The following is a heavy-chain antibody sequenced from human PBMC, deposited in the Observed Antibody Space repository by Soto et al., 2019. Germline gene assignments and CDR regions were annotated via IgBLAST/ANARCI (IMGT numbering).Heavy chain of an antibody. J-gene: IGHJ4*02. CDR3: VKGRLDLAYFDL. D-gene: IGHD2-21*01. CDR1: GFSFSTYA. CDR2: ISGNSGST. V-gene: IGHV3-23*01. Sequence: EVQLLESGGGLVQPGGSLRLSCAASGFSFSTYAMSWVRQAPGKGLEWVSGISGNSGSTYYADSVKGRFTVSRDNSKNTVYLQMNSLRGDDTALYYCVKGRLDLAYFDLWGQGSLVTVSS.